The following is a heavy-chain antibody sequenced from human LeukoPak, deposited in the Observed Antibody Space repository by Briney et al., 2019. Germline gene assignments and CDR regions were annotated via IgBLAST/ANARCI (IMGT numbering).Heavy chain of an antibody. D-gene: IGHD3-22*01. CDR1: GFTFSSYG. CDR3: AKLGFYDSIDY. J-gene: IGHJ4*02. V-gene: IGHV3-30*18. Sequence: QPGGSLRLSCAASGFTFSSYGMHWVRQAPGKGLEWVAVISYDGSNKYYADSVKGRFTISRDNSKNTLYLQMNSLRAEDTAVYYCAKLGFYDSIDYWGQGTLVTVSS. CDR2: ISYDGSNK.